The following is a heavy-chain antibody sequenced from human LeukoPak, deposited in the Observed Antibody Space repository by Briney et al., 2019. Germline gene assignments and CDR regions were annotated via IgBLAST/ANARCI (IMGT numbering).Heavy chain of an antibody. CDR2: ISSSGGPI. Sequence: GGCLRLSCVASGITFSSYEMNWVRQAPGKGLEWISCISSSGGPIYYADSVKGRFTISRDNAKNSLYLQMNSLGAEDTAGYYCARGFRDTAMFLDYWGQGTLVTVSS. CDR1: GITFSSYE. V-gene: IGHV3-48*03. CDR3: ARGFRDTAMFLDY. J-gene: IGHJ4*02. D-gene: IGHD5-18*01.